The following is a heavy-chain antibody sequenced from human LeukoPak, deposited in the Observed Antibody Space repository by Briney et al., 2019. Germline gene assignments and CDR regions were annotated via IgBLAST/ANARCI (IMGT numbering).Heavy chain of an antibody. J-gene: IGHJ6*02. D-gene: IGHD6-13*01. CDR2: ISSSSSTI. Sequence: PGGSLRLSCAASGFTFSSYSMNWVRQAPGKGLEWVSYISSSSSTIYYADSVKGRFTISRDNAKNSLYLQMNNLRAEDTAVYYCARDRSRTQQLVHYYYYGMDVWGQGTTVTVSS. V-gene: IGHV3-48*04. CDR1: GFTFSSYS. CDR3: ARDRSRTQQLVHYYYYGMDV.